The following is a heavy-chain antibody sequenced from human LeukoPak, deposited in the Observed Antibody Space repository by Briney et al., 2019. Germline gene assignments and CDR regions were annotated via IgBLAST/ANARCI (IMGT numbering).Heavy chain of an antibody. D-gene: IGHD2-8*01. V-gene: IGHV3-7*01. CDR2: IKEDGSEK. CDR3: ARGAGVVLGQ. CDR1: GFSLSRYW. Sequence: GGSLRLFCVASGFSLSRYWMSWVRQAPGKGLEWVANIKEDGSEKYYVDSVKGRFTISRDNAKNSLYIQMNSLRLEDTAIYYCARGAGVVLGQWGQGTLVAVSS. J-gene: IGHJ4*02.